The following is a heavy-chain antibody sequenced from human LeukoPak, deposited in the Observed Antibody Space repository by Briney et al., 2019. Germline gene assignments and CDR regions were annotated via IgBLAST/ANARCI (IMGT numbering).Heavy chain of an antibody. CDR2: IRYDGSIK. CDR3: ARGRSGYGHDY. CDR1: GFTFSNYG. D-gene: IGHD6-25*01. Sequence: PGGSLRLSCAASGFTFSNYGIHWVRQAPGKGLEWVAFIRYDGSIKHYADSVKGRFTISRDNSKNSLYLQMNSLRAEDTAMYYCARGRSGYGHDYWGQGTLVSVSS. J-gene: IGHJ4*02. V-gene: IGHV3-30*02.